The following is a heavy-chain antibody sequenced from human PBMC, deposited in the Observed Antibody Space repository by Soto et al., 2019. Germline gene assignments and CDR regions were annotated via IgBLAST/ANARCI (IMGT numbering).Heavy chain of an antibody. J-gene: IGHJ3*02. V-gene: IGHV3-23*01. CDR3: AKVPPVVTALSGAFDI. D-gene: IGHD2-21*02. CDR2: ISRSGDNT. CDR1: GFTLNNYA. Sequence: GVLRLSCAASGFTLNNYAISWVRQAPGKGLQWVSTISRSGDNTYYADSVKGRFTLSRDNSKNTLYLQMNSLRAEDTAVYYCAKVPPVVTALSGAFDIWGQGTMVTVSS.